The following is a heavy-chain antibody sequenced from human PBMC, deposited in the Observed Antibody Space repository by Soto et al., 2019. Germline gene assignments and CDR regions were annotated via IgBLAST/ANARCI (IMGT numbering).Heavy chain of an antibody. Sequence: SETLSLTCTVSGGSISSYYWSWIRQPPGKGLEWIGYIYYSGSTNYNPSLKSRVTISVDTSKNQFSLKLSSVTAADTAVYYCARAGITGTQRYWFDPWGQGTLVTVSS. D-gene: IGHD1-20*01. CDR3: ARAGITGTQRYWFDP. J-gene: IGHJ5*02. V-gene: IGHV4-59*01. CDR1: GGSISSYY. CDR2: IYYSGST.